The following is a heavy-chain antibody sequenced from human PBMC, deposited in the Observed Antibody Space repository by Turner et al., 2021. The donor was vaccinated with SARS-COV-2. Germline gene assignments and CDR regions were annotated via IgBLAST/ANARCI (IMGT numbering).Heavy chain of an antibody. CDR1: GGTFSSYA. Sequence: QVQLVQSGAEVKKPGSSVKVSCQASGGTFSSYAISWVRQAPGQGLEWMGGIIPMFGTANYAQKFQGRVTITADESTSTAYMELSSLRSEDTAVYYCARIAAAGLNNYDYYGMDVWGQGTTVTVSS. CDR3: ARIAAAGLNNYDYYGMDV. D-gene: IGHD6-13*01. J-gene: IGHJ6*02. CDR2: IIPMFGTA. V-gene: IGHV1-69*01.